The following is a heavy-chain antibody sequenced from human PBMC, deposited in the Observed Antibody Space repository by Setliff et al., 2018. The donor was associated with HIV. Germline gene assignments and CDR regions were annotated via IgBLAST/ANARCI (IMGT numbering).Heavy chain of an antibody. CDR2: IKQDGSEK. CDR1: GFTFSNYW. Sequence: GESLKISCAASGFTFSNYWMSWVRQAPGKGLEWVASIKQDGSEKYYVDSVKGRFTISRDNAKKSMYLQMNSLRAEDTAVYYCARGVEVPAAMHFDYWGQGTLVTVSS. D-gene: IGHD2-2*01. J-gene: IGHJ4*02. CDR3: ARGVEVPAAMHFDY. V-gene: IGHV3-7*01.